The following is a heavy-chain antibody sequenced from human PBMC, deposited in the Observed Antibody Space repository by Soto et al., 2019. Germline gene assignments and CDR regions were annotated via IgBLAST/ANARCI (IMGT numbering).Heavy chain of an antibody. V-gene: IGHV1-69*12. Sequence: QVQLVQSGAEVKKPESSVRVSCKASGGTFNSYAITWVRQAPGQGLEWMGGTIPMFGTTNYAEKFQGRVTISADESTNTADRELSSLRSEDTAVYYCTRCGIRYHSIGYYLGIDGMDVWGQGTTVIVSS. J-gene: IGHJ6*02. D-gene: IGHD3-22*01. CDR1: GGTFNSYA. CDR3: TRCGIRYHSIGYYLGIDGMDV. CDR2: TIPMFGTT.